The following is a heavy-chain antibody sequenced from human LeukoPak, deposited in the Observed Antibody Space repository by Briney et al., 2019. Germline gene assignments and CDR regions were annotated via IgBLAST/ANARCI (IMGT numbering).Heavy chain of an antibody. CDR1: GFTFSSYG. CDR2: IRYDGSNK. J-gene: IGHJ1*01. V-gene: IGHV3-30*02. CDR3: AKDRTNDFWSGYYTKLDEYFQH. Sequence: PGGSLRLSCAASGFTFSSYGMHWVRQAPGKGLEWVAFIRYDGSNKYYADSVKGRFTISRDNSKNTLYLQMNSLRAEDTAVYYCAKDRTNDFWSGYYTKLDEYFQHWGQGTLVTVSS. D-gene: IGHD3-3*01.